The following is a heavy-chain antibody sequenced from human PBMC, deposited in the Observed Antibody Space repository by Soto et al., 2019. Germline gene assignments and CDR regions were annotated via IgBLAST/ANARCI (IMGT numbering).Heavy chain of an antibody. V-gene: IGHV1-69*01. CDR1: GGTFSSHS. D-gene: IGHD6-19*01. J-gene: IGHJ6*02. CDR2: IIPMFGTA. CDR3: ARVERGAVAGYYYYYYGMDV. Sequence: QVQLVQSGAEVKKTGSSVKVSCKASGGTFSSHSISWVRQAPGQGLEWMGGIIPMFGTANYAQKFQGRVTITADESTSTAYMELSSLRSEDTAVYYCARVERGAVAGYYYYYYGMDVWGQGTTVTVSS.